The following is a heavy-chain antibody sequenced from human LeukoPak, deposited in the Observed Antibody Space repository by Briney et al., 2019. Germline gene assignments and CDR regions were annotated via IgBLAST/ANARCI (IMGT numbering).Heavy chain of an antibody. Sequence: GGSLRLSCAGSGFTFGGYGMHWFRQTPGKGLEWVAVIAYDGSRAFYADSVKGRFTISRDNSKNTMSVQMDDLRAEDTAVYYCTRYNSDHFDYWGQGTLVTVSS. CDR2: IAYDGSRA. CDR3: TRYNSDHFDY. CDR1: GFTFGGYG. D-gene: IGHD6-19*01. V-gene: IGHV3-33*01. J-gene: IGHJ4*02.